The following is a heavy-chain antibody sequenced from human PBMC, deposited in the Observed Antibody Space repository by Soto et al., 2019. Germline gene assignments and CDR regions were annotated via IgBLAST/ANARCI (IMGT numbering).Heavy chain of an antibody. D-gene: IGHD6-6*01. V-gene: IGHV3-33*01. CDR2: IWYDGSNK. Sequence: GGSLRLSCAASGFTFSSYGMHWVRQAPGKGLEWVAVIWYDGSNKYYADSVKGRFTISRENAKNSLYLQMNSLRAGDTAVYYCARGGSSSSYYYYYMDVWGKGTTVTVSS. CDR3: ARGGSSSSYYYYYMDV. CDR1: GFTFSSYG. J-gene: IGHJ6*03.